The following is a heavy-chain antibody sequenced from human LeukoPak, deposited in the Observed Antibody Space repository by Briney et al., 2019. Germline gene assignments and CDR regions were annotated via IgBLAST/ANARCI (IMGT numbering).Heavy chain of an antibody. Sequence: ASVKVSCKASGYTFTGYYMHWVRQAPGQGLEWMGWINPNSGGTNYAQKFQGRVTMTRDTSISTAYMELNSLISDDTAVYLCARGRGDYVCPDTWGQGTLVTVSS. CDR3: ARGRGDYVCPDT. J-gene: IGHJ5*02. CDR1: GYTFTGYY. D-gene: IGHD3-10*02. V-gene: IGHV1-2*02. CDR2: INPNSGGT.